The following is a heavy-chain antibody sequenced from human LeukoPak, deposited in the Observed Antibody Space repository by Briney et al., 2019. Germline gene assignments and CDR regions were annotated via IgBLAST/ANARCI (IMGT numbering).Heavy chain of an antibody. Sequence: GGSLRLSCAASGFTFSNYGMNWVRQAPGKGLEWVSSISSSSTYIYYADSVKGRFTLSRDNAKNSLYLQMNSLTAGDTAVYYCAKSSGWNYYYYYMDVWGKGTTVIASS. V-gene: IGHV3-21*01. CDR2: ISSSSTYI. D-gene: IGHD6-19*01. CDR3: AKSSGWNYYYYYMDV. CDR1: GFTFSNYG. J-gene: IGHJ6*03.